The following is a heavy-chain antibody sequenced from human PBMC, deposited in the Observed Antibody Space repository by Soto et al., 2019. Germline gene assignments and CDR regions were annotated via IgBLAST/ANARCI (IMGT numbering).Heavy chain of an antibody. CDR1: GGSISSYY. CDR3: ARRSEQQQLALGGKDYYYYYYMDV. V-gene: IGHV4-59*08. D-gene: IGHD6-13*01. Sequence: SETLSLTCTASGGSISSYYWSWIRQPPGKGLEWIGYIYYSGSTNYNPSLKSRVTISVDTSKNQFSLKLSSVTAADTAVYYCARRSEQQQLALGGKDYYYYYYMDVWGKGTTVTVSS. J-gene: IGHJ6*03. CDR2: IYYSGST.